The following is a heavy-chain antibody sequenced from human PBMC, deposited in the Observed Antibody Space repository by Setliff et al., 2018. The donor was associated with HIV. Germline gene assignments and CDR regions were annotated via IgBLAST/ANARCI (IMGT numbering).Heavy chain of an antibody. J-gene: IGHJ4*02. Sequence: TSETLSLTCTVSGGSISSYYWSWIRQSPGKGLEWIGYIYYSGSTNYNPSLKSRVTISVDTSKNQFSLKLSSVSAADTAVYYCARDRLTYYFDYWGQGILVTVSS. CDR3: ARDRLTYYFDY. CDR1: GGSISSYY. CDR2: IYYSGST. D-gene: IGHD3-22*01. V-gene: IGHV4-59*01.